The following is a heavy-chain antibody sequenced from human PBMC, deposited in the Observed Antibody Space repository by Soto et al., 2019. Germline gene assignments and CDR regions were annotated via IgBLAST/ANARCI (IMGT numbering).Heavy chain of an antibody. CDR2: IIPILGIA. J-gene: IGHJ4*02. V-gene: IGHV1-69*04. CDR3: AKDFGYIWGSYRPPDY. CDR1: GGTLSSYT. D-gene: IGHD3-16*02. Sequence: SVKVSCKASGGTLSSYTISWVRQAPGQGLEWMGRIIPILGIANYAQKFQGRVTITADKSTSTAYMELNSLRAEDTAVYYCAKDFGYIWGSYRPPDYWGQGTLVTVSS.